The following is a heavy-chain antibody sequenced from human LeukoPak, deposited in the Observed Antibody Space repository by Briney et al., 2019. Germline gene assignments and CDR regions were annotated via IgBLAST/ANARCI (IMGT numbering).Heavy chain of an antibody. CDR2: INHSGST. J-gene: IGHJ4*02. V-gene: IGHV4-34*01. CDR1: GGSFSGYY. D-gene: IGHD1-26*01. Sequence: SETLSLTCAVYGGSFSGYYWSWIRQPPGKGLEWIGEINHSGSTNYNPSLKSRVTISVDTSKNQFSLKLSSVTAADTAVYYCARVHRSGSYYFDYWGQGTLVTVSS. CDR3: ARVHRSGSYYFDY.